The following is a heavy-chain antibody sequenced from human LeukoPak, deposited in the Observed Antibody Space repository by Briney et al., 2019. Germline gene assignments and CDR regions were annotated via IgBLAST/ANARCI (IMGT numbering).Heavy chain of an antibody. D-gene: IGHD3-9*01. CDR1: GFTFSSYW. J-gene: IGHJ4*02. CDR3: ARGTGRYYDILTGYYKSRGAGSYYFDY. Sequence: GGSLRLSCAASGFTFSSYWMSWVRQAPGKGPEWVANIKQDGSEKYYVDSVKGRFTISRDNAKNSLYLQMNSLRAEDTAVYYCARGTGRYYDILTGYYKSRGAGSYYFDYWGQGTLVTVSS. V-gene: IGHV3-7*01. CDR2: IKQDGSEK.